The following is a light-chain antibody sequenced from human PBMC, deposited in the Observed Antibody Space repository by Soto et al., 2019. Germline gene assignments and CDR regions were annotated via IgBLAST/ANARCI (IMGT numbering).Light chain of an antibody. CDR3: QQYGSSPLT. V-gene: IGKV3-20*01. Sequence: EIVLTQSPGTLSLSPGERATLSCRASRSVSYNYLAWYQQKPGQAPRLLIYGASSRATGIPDRFSGSGSGTDFTLTISRLEAEDFAVYYCQQYGSSPLTFGGGIKVEIK. CDR1: RSVSYNY. CDR2: GAS. J-gene: IGKJ4*01.